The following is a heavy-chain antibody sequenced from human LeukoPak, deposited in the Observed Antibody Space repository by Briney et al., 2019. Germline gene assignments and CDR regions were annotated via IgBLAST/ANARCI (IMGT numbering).Heavy chain of an antibody. CDR2: IGGLGGST. V-gene: IGHV3-23*01. D-gene: IGHD3-22*01. Sequence: GGSLRLSCAASGFTFSSYAMSWVRQAPGKGLEWVSSIGGLGGSTFYAVSVKGRFTISRDNSKNTLYLQMNSLRAEDTAVYNCAKRPDRSYYDRTGYYYFDYWGQGTLVTVSS. J-gene: IGHJ4*02. CDR1: GFTFSSYA. CDR3: AKRPDRSYYDRTGYYYFDY.